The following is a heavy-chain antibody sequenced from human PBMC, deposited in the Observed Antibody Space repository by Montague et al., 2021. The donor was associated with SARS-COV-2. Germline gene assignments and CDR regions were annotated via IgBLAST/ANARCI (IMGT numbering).Heavy chain of an antibody. CDR1: GGSISSYY. CDR3: ARVFPRWLQFDPYFDY. Sequence: SETLSLTCTVSGGSISSYYWSWFRQPPGKGLEWIGYIYYSGSTNXNPSLKSRVTISVDTSKNQFSLKLSSVTAADTAVYYCARVFPRWLQFDPYFDYWGQGTLVTVSS. CDR2: IYYSGST. V-gene: IGHV4-59*01. D-gene: IGHD5-24*01. J-gene: IGHJ4*02.